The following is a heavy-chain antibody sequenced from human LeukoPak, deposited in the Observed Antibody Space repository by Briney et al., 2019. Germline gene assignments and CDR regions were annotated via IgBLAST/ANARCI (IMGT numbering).Heavy chain of an antibody. CDR3: ARHTYCGGDCYYAYAFDI. V-gene: IGHV4-59*08. CDR2: IYYSGST. D-gene: IGHD2-21*02. J-gene: IGHJ3*02. Sequence: SETLSLTCTVSGGSISSYYWSWIQQPPGKGLEWIGYIYYSGSTNYNPSLKSRVTMSVDTSKNQLSLKLSSVTPADTAVYYCARHTYCGGDCYYAYAFDIWGQGTMVTVSS. CDR1: GGSISSYY.